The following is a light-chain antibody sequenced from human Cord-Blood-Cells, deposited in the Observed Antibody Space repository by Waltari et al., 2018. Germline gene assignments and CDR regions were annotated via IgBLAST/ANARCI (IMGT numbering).Light chain of an antibody. CDR1: QRTSSY. J-gene: IGKJ2*01. Sequence: DIQMTQSPSSLSASVGDRVTNTCRASQRTSSYLNWYQQKPGKAPKLLVYAASSLQSGVPSRFSGSGYGTDFTLTISSLQPEDFATYYCQQSYSTPTFGQGTKLEIK. V-gene: IGKV1-39*01. CDR3: QQSYSTPT. CDR2: AAS.